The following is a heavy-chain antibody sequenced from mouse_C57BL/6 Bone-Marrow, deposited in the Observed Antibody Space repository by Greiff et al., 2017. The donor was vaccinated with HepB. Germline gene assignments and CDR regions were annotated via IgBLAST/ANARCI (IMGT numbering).Heavy chain of an antibody. J-gene: IGHJ4*01. CDR1: GYTFTSYW. CDR3: ARWAAQATVRAMDY. V-gene: IGHV1-69*01. D-gene: IGHD3-2*02. CDR2: NDPSDSYT. Sequence: QVQLQQPGAELVMPGASVKLSCKASGYTFTSYWMHWVKQRPGQGLEWIGENDPSDSYTNYNQKFKGKSTLTVDKSSSTAYMQLSSLTSEDSAVYYCARWAAQATVRAMDYWGQGTSVTVSS.